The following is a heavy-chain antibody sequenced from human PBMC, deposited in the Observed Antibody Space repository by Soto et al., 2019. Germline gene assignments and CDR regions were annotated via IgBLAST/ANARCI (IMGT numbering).Heavy chain of an antibody. Sequence: SETLSLTCAVSGGSISSGGYSWSWIRHPPGKGLEWLGYIYHSGSTYYNPSLKSRVTISVDMSKNQFSLKLSSVTAADTAVEYCARGASTAGYFEYWGPGTLVTASS. CDR2: IYHSGST. V-gene: IGHV4-30-2*01. J-gene: IGHJ4*02. CDR1: GGSISSGGYS. CDR3: ARGASTAGYFEY.